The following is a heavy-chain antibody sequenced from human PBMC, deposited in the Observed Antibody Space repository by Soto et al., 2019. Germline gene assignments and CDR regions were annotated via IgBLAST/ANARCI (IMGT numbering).Heavy chain of an antibody. Sequence: QVQLVQSGAEVKKPGASVKVSCKTSGYTFTSYGISWVRQAPGQGLEWMGWISAYNGNTNYAQKLQGRVTMTTDTSTSTAYMELRSLRSDDTAVYHCALGYCNSSSCYVGNMVYYYYGMDVWGQGTTVTVSS. CDR1: GYTFTSYG. D-gene: IGHD2-2*01. J-gene: IGHJ6*02. CDR3: ALGYCNSSSCYVGNMVYYYYGMDV. CDR2: ISAYNGNT. V-gene: IGHV1-18*01.